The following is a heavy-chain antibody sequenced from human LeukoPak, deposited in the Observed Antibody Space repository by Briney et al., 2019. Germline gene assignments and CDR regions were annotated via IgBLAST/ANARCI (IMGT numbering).Heavy chain of an antibody. CDR2: INWNGGGT. D-gene: IGHD1-26*01. J-gene: IGHJ6*02. CDR1: GFSFKDYG. V-gene: IGHV3-9*01. CDR3: AKHLTATNTYIFFGLDV. Sequence: GGSLRLSCAATGFSFKDYGMHWVRQPPGKGLEWVSAINWNGGGTDYADSVKGRFAISRDNAKNSLYLQLSSLRPEDSALYYCAKHLTATNTYIFFGLDVWGQGTSVTVSS.